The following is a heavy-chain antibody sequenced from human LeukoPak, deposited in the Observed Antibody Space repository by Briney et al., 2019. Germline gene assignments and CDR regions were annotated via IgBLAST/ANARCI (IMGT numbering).Heavy chain of an antibody. CDR2: IYHSGST. J-gene: IGHJ4*02. V-gene: IGHV4-38-2*02. CDR3: ARCPLGIAAAGTSFDY. Sequence: SETLSLTCTVSGYSISSGYYWGWIRQPPEKGLEWIGSIYHSGSTYYNPSLKSRVTISVDTSKNQFSLKLSSVTAADTAVYYCARCPLGIAAAGTSFDYWGQGTLVTVSS. CDR1: GYSISSGYY. D-gene: IGHD6-13*01.